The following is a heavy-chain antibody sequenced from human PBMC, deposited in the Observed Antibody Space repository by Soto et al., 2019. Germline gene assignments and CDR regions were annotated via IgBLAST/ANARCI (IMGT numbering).Heavy chain of an antibody. CDR1: GFTFRSYG. Sequence: QVQLVESGGGVVQPGRSLRLSCAASGFTFRSYGMHWVRQAPGKGLEWVALVSYDGSNKNYVASVKGRFAISRDNSKNTLYLQMNMLRTEDAAVYYCAKDLGYCSGGSCYSEGYFDSWGQGALVTVSS. CDR2: VSYDGSNK. D-gene: IGHD2-15*01. J-gene: IGHJ4*02. CDR3: AKDLGYCSGGSCYSEGYFDS. V-gene: IGHV3-30*18.